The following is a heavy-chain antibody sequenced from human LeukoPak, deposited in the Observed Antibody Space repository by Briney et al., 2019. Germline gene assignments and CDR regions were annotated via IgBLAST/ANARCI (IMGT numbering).Heavy chain of an antibody. D-gene: IGHD6-19*01. CDR2: ISGSGGST. CDR3: AKGDSSGYY. V-gene: IGHV3-23*01. J-gene: IGHJ4*02. Sequence: GGSLRLSCATSGFTSSAYAMNWVRQAPGKGLEWVSAISGSGGSTYYADSVKGRFTISRDNSKNTLYLQMNSLRAEDTAVYYCAKGDSSGYYWGQGTLVTVSS. CDR1: GFTSSAYA.